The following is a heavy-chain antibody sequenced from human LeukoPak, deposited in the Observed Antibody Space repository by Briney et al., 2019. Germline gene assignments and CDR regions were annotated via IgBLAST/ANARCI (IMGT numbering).Heavy chain of an antibody. J-gene: IGHJ4*02. CDR1: GYTFTSYA. CDR3: ARVLGHPADHFWSGYSPARYYLDY. D-gene: IGHD3-3*02. CDR2: INVGDGKS. V-gene: IGHV1-3*01. Sequence: ASVKVSCKASGYTFTSYAMHWVRQAPGQRLEWMGWINVGDGKSKYSQSFQGRVAFTRDTSASTAYMELSSLRSEDTAVYYCARVLGHPADHFWSGYSPARYYLDYWGQGTLVTVSS.